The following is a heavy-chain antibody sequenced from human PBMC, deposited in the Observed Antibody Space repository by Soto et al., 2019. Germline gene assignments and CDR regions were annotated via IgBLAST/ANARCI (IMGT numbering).Heavy chain of an antibody. CDR2: INPDGSAK. CDR1: GFTFSSYW. J-gene: IGHJ6*02. V-gene: IGHV3-7*01. CDR3: AKDWSLWFGELLALDV. D-gene: IGHD3-10*01. Sequence: GGSLRLSCAASGFTFSSYWMTWVRQVPGKGLEWVAYINPDGSAKSYANSLKGRFTLSRDNPKNSLYLQMNSLRAEDTAVYYCAKDWSLWFGELLALDVWGQGTTVTVSS.